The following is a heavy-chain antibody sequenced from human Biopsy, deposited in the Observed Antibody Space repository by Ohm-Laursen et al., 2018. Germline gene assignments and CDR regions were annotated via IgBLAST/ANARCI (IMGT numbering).Heavy chain of an antibody. CDR2: IYNTETT. CDR3: ARNRIYDTSGFYYHWYLDL. CDR1: GGSISSSTTYY. J-gene: IGHJ2*01. D-gene: IGHD3-22*01. Sequence: SDTLSLTCTVSGGSISSSTTYYWAWLRQPPGKGLEWIGSIYNTETTFYNPSLKSRVTISGDTSRNQFSLNLSSVTAADTAIYYCARNRIYDTSGFYYHWYLDLWGRGTLVTVSS. V-gene: IGHV4-39*07.